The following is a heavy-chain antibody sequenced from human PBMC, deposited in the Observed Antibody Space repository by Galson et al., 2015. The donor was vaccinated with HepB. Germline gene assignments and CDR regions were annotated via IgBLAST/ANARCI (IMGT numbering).Heavy chain of an antibody. CDR3: ARQTTTTVIYHGMDV. V-gene: IGHV1-2*06. CDR1: GYTFTGYY. Sequence: SVKVSCKASGYTFTGYYTHWVRQAPGQGLEWMGRINPNSGGTNYAQKFQGRVTMTRDTSISTAYMELSRLRSDDTAVYYCARQTTTTVIYHGMDVWGQGTTVTVS. J-gene: IGHJ6*02. CDR2: INPNSGGT. D-gene: IGHD4-11*01.